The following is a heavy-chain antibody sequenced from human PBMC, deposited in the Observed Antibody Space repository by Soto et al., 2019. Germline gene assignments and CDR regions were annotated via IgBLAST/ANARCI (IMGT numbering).Heavy chain of an antibody. Sequence: GGPLRLCYSAAELKFKGYRRQWVRQAPGKGLEWVAVIWYDGSNQYYADSVKGRFTISRDNSNNTLYLQMDSLRVEDTAVYYCARDRHPFDPWGQGNLVTVS. CDR3: ARDRHPFDP. V-gene: IGHV3-33*01. J-gene: IGHJ5*02. CDR2: IWYDGSNQ. CDR1: ELKFKGYR.